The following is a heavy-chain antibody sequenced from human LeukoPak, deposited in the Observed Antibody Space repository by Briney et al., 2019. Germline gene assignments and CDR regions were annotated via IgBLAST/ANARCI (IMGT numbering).Heavy chain of an antibody. J-gene: IGHJ4*02. Sequence: PGGSLRLSCAASGFTLSSYWIHWVRQAPGMGLVWVSRINTDGSSTSYADSVKGRFTISRDSAKNTVYMQMNSLRAEDTAVYYCARGSPIAEDWGQGTLVTVSS. CDR3: ARGSPIAED. V-gene: IGHV3-74*01. D-gene: IGHD6-13*01. CDR2: INTDGSST. CDR1: GFTLSSYW.